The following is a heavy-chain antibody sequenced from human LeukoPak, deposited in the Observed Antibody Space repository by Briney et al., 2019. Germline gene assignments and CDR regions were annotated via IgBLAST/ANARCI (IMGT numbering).Heavy chain of an antibody. J-gene: IGHJ4*02. V-gene: IGHV1-8*03. Sequence: ASVKVSCKASGYTFTSYDINWVRQATGQGLEWMGGMNPNSGNTGYAQKFQGRVTITMNTSISTAYMELSSLRSEDTAVYYCARGVSAAGMDYWGQGTLVTVSS. CDR2: MNPNSGNT. CDR1: GYTFTSYD. D-gene: IGHD6-13*01. CDR3: ARGVSAAGMDY.